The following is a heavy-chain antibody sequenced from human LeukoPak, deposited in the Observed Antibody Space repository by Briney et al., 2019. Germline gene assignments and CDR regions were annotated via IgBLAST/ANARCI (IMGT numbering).Heavy chain of an antibody. CDR2: INHSGST. CDR3: AKLWSGSNFQH. V-gene: IGHV4-34*01. D-gene: IGHD3-3*01. CDR1: GGSFSGYY. Sequence: PSEILSLTCAVYGGSFSGYYWSWIRQPPGKGLEWIGEINHSGSTNYNPSLKSRVTISVDTSKNQFSLKLSSVTAADTAVYYCAKLWSGSNFQHWGQGTLVTVSS. J-gene: IGHJ1*01.